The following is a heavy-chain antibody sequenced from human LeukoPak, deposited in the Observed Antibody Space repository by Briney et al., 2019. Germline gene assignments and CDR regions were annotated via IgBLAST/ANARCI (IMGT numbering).Heavy chain of an antibody. CDR2: IRYDGSNK. J-gene: IGHJ5*02. CDR3: AKGAYYGSGSYYNEANWFDP. V-gene: IGHV3-30*02. Sequence: GGSLRLSCAASGFTFSSYGMHWVRQAPGKGLEWVAFIRYDGSNKYYADSVKGRFTISRANSKNTLYLQMNSLRAEDTAVYYCAKGAYYGSGSYYNEANWFDPWGQGTLVTVSS. D-gene: IGHD3-10*01. CDR1: GFTFSSYG.